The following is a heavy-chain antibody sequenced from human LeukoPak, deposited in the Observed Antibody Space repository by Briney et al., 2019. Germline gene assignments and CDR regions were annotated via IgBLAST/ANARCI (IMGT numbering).Heavy chain of an antibody. Sequence: GGSLRLSCAASGFTFSSYAMSWVRQAPGKGLEWVSAISGSGGSTYYADSVRGRFSISRDDSKQTLYLQMSSLRAEDTAVYYCAKDWSAAHWGQGTLVTVSS. V-gene: IGHV3-23*01. CDR3: AKDWSAAH. J-gene: IGHJ4*02. D-gene: IGHD2-15*01. CDR1: GFTFSSYA. CDR2: ISGSGGST.